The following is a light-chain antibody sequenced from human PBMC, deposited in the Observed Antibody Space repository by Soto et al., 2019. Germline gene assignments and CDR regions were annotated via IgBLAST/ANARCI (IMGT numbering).Light chain of an antibody. J-gene: IGLJ1*01. CDR2: GND. V-gene: IGLV1-44*01. Sequence: QSVLTQPPSASGTPGQRVTISCSGSSSNIGGNTVNWYQQLPGTAPKLLIYGNDHRPSGVPDRFSGSKSGTSASLANSGLQSEDEADYYCAAWDDSLNAFVFGTGTKLTVL. CDR1: SSNIGGNT. CDR3: AAWDDSLNAFV.